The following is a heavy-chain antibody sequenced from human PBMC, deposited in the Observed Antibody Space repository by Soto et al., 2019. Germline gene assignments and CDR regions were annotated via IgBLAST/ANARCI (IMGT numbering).Heavy chain of an antibody. CDR1: GFTFSSYS. D-gene: IGHD6-25*01. CDR2: ISSSSSFI. Sequence: GGSLRLSCAASGFTFSSYSMDWVRQAPGKGLEWVSSISSSSSFIYYADSVKGRFTISRDNAKNSLYLQMNSLRAEDTAVYYCARSQRLRSDAFDIWGQGTMVTVSS. V-gene: IGHV3-21*01. J-gene: IGHJ3*02. CDR3: ARSQRLRSDAFDI.